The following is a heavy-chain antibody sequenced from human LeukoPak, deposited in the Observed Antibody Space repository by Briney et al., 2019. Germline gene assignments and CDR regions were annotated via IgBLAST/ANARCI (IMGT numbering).Heavy chain of an antibody. V-gene: IGHV3-53*01. Sequence: GGSLRLSCAASGFSVRFNYMNWVRQAPGKGLEWISVIYSDGSTYYADSVRGRFTISRDNSKNMVYLQINSLRGEDTAVYYCARSPIVGARGFDYWGQGTPVIVSS. CDR1: GFSVRFNY. D-gene: IGHD1-26*01. CDR3: ARSPIVGARGFDY. J-gene: IGHJ4*02. CDR2: IYSDGST.